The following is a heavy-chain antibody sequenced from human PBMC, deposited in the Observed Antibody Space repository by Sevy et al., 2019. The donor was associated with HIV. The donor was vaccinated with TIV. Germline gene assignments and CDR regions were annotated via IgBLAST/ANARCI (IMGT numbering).Heavy chain of an antibody. CDR2: IRQDGSGK. Sequence: GGSLRLSCAVSGFTFRNFWMSWVRQAPGKGLEWLANIRQDGSGKYYVDSVRGRFTISRDNAKNSLFLQLNSLRADDPAIPSCAKSYFGSGTSYGMDLWGRGTTVTVSS. V-gene: IGHV3-7*01. CDR1: GFTFRNFW. D-gene: IGHD3-10*01. CDR3: AKSYFGSGTSYGMDL. J-gene: IGHJ6*02.